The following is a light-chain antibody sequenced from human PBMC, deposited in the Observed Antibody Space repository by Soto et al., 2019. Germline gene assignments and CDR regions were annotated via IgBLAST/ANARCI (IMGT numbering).Light chain of an antibody. J-gene: IGKJ2*03. CDR3: QQYGNSPRYS. V-gene: IGKV3-20*01. CDR2: ATS. CDR1: QSVSSNY. Sequence: EIVLTQSPGTLSLSLGERATLSCRASQSVSSNYLAWYQQKPGQAPRLLIYATSSRATSIPDRFSGSGSGTDFTLTICRLEAEDFAVYYCQQYGNSPRYSFGQGTKLEIK.